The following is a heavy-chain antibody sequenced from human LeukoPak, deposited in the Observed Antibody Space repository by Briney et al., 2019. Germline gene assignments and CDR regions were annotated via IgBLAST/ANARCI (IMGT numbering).Heavy chain of an antibody. CDR1: GDTFVSRH. CDR2: ASHSGIT. CDR3: ARGRANWDYDFDL. J-gene: IGHJ4*02. V-gene: IGHV4-34*01. Sequence: SETMSLTCAAFGDTFVSRHWSWIRQSPGKGLEWLGEASHSGITNYSSSLKSRISISVDTSKDQFSLKLASVTAADTAIYYCARGRANWDYDFDLWGQGTLVTVSS. D-gene: IGHD3-16*01.